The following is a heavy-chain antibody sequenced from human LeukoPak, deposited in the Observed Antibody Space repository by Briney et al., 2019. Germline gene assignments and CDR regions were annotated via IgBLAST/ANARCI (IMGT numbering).Heavy chain of an antibody. V-gene: IGHV1-8*01. CDR1: GYTFTSYD. CDR3: ARGLGGVSNFYYYGMDV. J-gene: IGHJ6*02. D-gene: IGHD2/OR15-2a*01. CDR2: MNPNSGNT. Sequence: ASVKVSCKASGYTFTSYDINWVRQATGQGLEWMGWMNPNSGNTGYAQKFQGRVTMTRNTSISTAYMELSSLRSEDTAVYYCARGLGGVSNFYYYGMDVWGQGTTVTVSS.